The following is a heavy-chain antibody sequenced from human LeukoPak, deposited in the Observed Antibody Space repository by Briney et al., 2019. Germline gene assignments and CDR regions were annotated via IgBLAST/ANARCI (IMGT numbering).Heavy chain of an antibody. Sequence: PSETLSLTCTASGGSLSTYYMSWIRQPPGQGLEWIGYIHSSGSNHYTFSLKSRVTISLTTSKTQFTLKLTPVTAADTAEYYCAKTDYNNTNWFDPWGQGTLVTVSS. V-gene: IGHV4-4*08. CDR2: IHSSGSN. CDR1: GGSLSTYY. D-gene: IGHD4-11*01. J-gene: IGHJ5*02. CDR3: AKTDYNNTNWFDP.